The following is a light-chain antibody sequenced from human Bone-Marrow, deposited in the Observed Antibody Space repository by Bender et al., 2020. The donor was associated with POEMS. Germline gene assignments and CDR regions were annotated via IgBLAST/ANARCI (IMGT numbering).Light chain of an antibody. J-gene: IGLJ3*02. CDR1: SSNIGDNY. Sequence: QSVLTQPPSVSAAPGQKVTISCSGRSSNIGDNYVSWYQHHPGRAPKLMIYEVSNRPSGVSNRFSGSKSGNTASLTISGLQAEDEADYYCSSFTSSNTGVFGGGTKLTVL. V-gene: IGLV2-14*01. CDR2: EVS. CDR3: SSFTSSNTGV.